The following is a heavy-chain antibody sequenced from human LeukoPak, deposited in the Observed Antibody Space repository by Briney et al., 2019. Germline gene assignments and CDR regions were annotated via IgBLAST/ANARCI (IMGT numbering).Heavy chain of an antibody. Sequence: SETLSLTCTVSGGSISSYYWSWIRQPPGKGLEWIGYIYYSGSTYYNPSLKSRVTISVDTSKNQFSLKLSSVTAADTAVYYCARAELLWFGESPYFDLWGRGTLVTVSS. V-gene: IGHV4-59*12. CDR3: ARAELLWFGESPYFDL. CDR2: IYYSGST. D-gene: IGHD3-10*01. CDR1: GGSISSYY. J-gene: IGHJ2*01.